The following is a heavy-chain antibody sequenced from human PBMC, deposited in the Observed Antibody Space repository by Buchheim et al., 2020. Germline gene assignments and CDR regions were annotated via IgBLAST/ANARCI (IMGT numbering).Heavy chain of an antibody. CDR1: GFTLSSYW. CDR3: ARDTDWYFDL. Sequence: EVQLVESGGGLVQPGGSLRLSCGASGFTLSSYWLSWVRQAPGRGLEWVGNINQDGSEEYYVDSVKGRFSISRDNGKNSLILQMSGLRVEDTAVYYCARDTDWYFDLWGRGTL. V-gene: IGHV3-7*01. CDR2: INQDGSEE. J-gene: IGHJ2*01. D-gene: IGHD4-17*01.